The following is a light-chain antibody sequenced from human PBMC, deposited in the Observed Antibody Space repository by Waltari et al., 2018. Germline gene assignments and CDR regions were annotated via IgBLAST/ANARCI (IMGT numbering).Light chain of an antibody. CDR2: EVS. CDR3: SSYTGSSTI. J-gene: IGLJ1*01. V-gene: IGLV2-14*01. Sequence: QSALTQPASVSGSPGQSITISCTGTSSDVGGYNYVSWYQQHPGKAPKLMIYEVSNRPSGVSKRCSGSKSGNTASLTISGLQAEDEADYYCSSYTGSSTIFGTGTKVTVL. CDR1: SSDVGGYNY.